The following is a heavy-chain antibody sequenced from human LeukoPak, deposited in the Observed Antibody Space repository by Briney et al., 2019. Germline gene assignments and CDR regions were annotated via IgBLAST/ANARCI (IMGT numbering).Heavy chain of an antibody. J-gene: IGHJ5*02. CDR3: AKRLTQYDCFDP. CDR1: GDSVSSNSAA. Sequence: SQTLSLTCVISGDSVSSNSAAWNWIRQSPSRGLEWLGRTYYRSTWYNDYAVSVRGRITVNPDTSKNQFSLHLNSVTPEDTAVYYCAKRLTQYDCFDPWGQGILVTVSS. CDR2: TYYRSTWYN. D-gene: IGHD2-2*01. V-gene: IGHV6-1*01.